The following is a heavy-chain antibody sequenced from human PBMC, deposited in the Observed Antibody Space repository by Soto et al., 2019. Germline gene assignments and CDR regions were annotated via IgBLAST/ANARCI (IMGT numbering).Heavy chain of an antibody. CDR3: ARVKIGSGWNVPDY. CDR2: IYTSGST. Sequence: SETLSLTCTVSGGSISSYYWSWIRQPAGKGLEWIGRIYTSGSTNYNPSLKSRVTMSVDTSKSQFSLKLSSVTAADTAVYYCARVKIGSGWNVPDYWGQGTLVTVSS. D-gene: IGHD6-19*01. V-gene: IGHV4-4*07. CDR1: GGSISSYY. J-gene: IGHJ4*02.